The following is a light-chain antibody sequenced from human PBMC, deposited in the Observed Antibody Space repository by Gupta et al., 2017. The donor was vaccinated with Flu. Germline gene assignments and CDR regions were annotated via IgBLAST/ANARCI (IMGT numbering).Light chain of an antibody. V-gene: IGKV1-39*01. Sequence: DIQMTQSPSSLSASVGDRITITCRASQSISTSLSWFQQKPGKAPTLLIYSASSLPSGAPSRFSGSGSGTDCTLTISSLQPEDFATYYCQQRFNARTFGPGTKVDVK. J-gene: IGKJ3*01. CDR3: QQRFNART. CDR2: SAS. CDR1: QSISTS.